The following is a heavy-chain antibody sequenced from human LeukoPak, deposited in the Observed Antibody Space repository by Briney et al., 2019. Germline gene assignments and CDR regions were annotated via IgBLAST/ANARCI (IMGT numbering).Heavy chain of an antibody. CDR1: GSPFTKYW. CDR3: ARQPGMTAKSWYFDL. Sequence: GESLKISCEGSGSPFTKYWIGWVRQMPGKGLEWMGIIHPGDSHTWYSPSFQGQVTISADKSISMAYLQWSSLKASDTAMYFCARQPGMTAKSWYFDLWGRGTLVTVSS. D-gene: IGHD2-2*01. V-gene: IGHV5-51*01. CDR2: IHPGDSHT. J-gene: IGHJ2*01.